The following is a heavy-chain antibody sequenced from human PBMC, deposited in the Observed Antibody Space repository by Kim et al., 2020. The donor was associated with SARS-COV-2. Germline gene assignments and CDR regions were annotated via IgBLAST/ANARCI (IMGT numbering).Heavy chain of an antibody. V-gene: IGHV3-53*01. Sequence: GGSLRLSCAASGFTVSSNYMSWVRQAPGKGLEWVSVIYSGGSTYYADSVKGRFTISRDNSKNTLYLQMNSLRVEDTAVYYCARGYGDFYYYYYYGMDVWGQGTTVTVSS. CDR2: IYSGGST. D-gene: IGHD4-17*01. CDR1: GFTVSSNY. J-gene: IGHJ6*02. CDR3: ARGYGDFYYYYYYGMDV.